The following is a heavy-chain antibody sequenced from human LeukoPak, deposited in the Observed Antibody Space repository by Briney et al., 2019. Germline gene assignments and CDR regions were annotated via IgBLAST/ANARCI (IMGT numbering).Heavy chain of an antibody. CDR1: GGSISSYY. Sequence: SETLSLTCTVSGGSISSYYWSWIRQPPGKGLEWIGYIYYSGSTNYNPSLKSRVTISVDTSKNQFSLKLSSVTAADTAAYYCAREAGRMNDAFDIWGQGTMVTVSS. J-gene: IGHJ3*02. CDR3: AREAGRMNDAFDI. D-gene: IGHD6-25*01. CDR2: IYYSGST. V-gene: IGHV4-59*01.